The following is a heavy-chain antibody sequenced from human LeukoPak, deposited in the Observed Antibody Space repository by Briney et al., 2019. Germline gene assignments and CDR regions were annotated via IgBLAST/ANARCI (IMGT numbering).Heavy chain of an antibody. J-gene: IGHJ6*02. D-gene: IGHD5-18*01. V-gene: IGHV3-66*01. Sequence: GGSLRLSCAASGFTVSSNYMSWVRRAPGKGLEWVSVIYSGGSTYYADSVKGRFTISRDNSKNTLYLQMNSLRAEDTAVYYCAATGYGYEGYYGMDVWGQGTTVTVSS. CDR3: AATGYGYEGYYGMDV. CDR2: IYSGGST. CDR1: GFTVSSNY.